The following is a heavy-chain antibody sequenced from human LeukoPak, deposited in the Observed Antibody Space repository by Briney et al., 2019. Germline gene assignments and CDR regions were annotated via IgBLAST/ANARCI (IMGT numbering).Heavy chain of an antibody. Sequence: SETLSLTCAVYGGSFSGYFWSWIPQPPGKGPEGIGEINHSGITYYNPSPKSRVTISVDTSKNQFSLMVTSVTAADTAVYSCARGQYRRDYWRQGTLVTVSS. V-gene: IGHV4-34*01. J-gene: IGHJ4*02. CDR3: ARGQYRRDY. CDR1: GGSFSGYF. D-gene: IGHD2/OR15-2a*01. CDR2: INHSGIT.